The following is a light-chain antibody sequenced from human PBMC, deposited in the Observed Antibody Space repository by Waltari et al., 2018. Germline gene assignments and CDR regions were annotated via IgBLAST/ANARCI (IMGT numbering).Light chain of an antibody. J-gene: IGKJ1*01. CDR3: QQYNSYWT. V-gene: IGKV1-5*01. CDR2: VAS. Sequence: DIQMTQSPSTLSASVGDRVTITCRASQSISSWLAWYQQKPGKAPKLLIYVASSLESGVPSRFSGSGSGTEFTLTISSLQPDYFATYYCQQYNSYWTLGQGTKVEIK. CDR1: QSISSW.